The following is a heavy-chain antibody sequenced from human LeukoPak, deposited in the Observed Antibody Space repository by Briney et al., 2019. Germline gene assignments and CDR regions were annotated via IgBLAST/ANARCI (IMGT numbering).Heavy chain of an antibody. V-gene: IGHV1-18*01. Sequence: GASVKVSCKASGYTFTSYGIAWVRQAPGQGLEWMGWISAYNGKTNYAQNFQDRVTMTTDESTNTAYMELRSLTSDDTAVYYCARTAWIGGTGWFDPWGQGTLVIVSS. D-gene: IGHD1-1*01. J-gene: IGHJ5*02. CDR2: ISAYNGKT. CDR1: GYTFTSYG. CDR3: ARTAWIGGTGWFDP.